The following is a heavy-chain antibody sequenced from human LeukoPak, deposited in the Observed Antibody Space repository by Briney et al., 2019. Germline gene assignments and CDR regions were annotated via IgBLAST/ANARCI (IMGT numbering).Heavy chain of an antibody. J-gene: IGHJ2*01. V-gene: IGHV3-33*01. D-gene: IGHD2-8*01. CDR3: VRAVGVSARGDFDI. CDR2: IWYDGSKK. CDR1: GFTFSSYG. Sequence: GMSLRLSCAASGFTFSSYGMEWVRQAPGKGLEWLTVIWYDGSKKYYADSVKGRFTISRDNSNNMVDLQMNSLRVEDTAVYYCVRAVGVSARGDFDIWGRDTLVTVSS.